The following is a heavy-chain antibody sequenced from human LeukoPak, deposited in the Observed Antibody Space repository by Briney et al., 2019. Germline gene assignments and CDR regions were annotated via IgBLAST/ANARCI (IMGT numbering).Heavy chain of an antibody. J-gene: IGHJ4*02. Sequence: ASVKVSCKASGYTFTSYGISWVRQAPGQGLEWMGWISAYNGNTNYAQKLQGRVTMTTDTSTSTAYMELSSLRSEDTAVYYCARDASSWYRWNLDYWGRGTLVTVSS. D-gene: IGHD6-13*01. V-gene: IGHV1-18*01. CDR3: ARDASSWYRWNLDY. CDR1: GYTFTSYG. CDR2: ISAYNGNT.